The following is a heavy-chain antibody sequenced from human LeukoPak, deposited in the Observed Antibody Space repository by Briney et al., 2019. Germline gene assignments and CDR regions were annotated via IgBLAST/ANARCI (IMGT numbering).Heavy chain of an antibody. CDR3: ARVPDYYDSSGYYYGIDAFDI. CDR1: GGSFSGYY. V-gene: IGHV4-34*01. CDR2: INHSGST. Sequence: PSETLSLTCAVYGGSFSGYYWSWIRQPPGKGLEWIGEINHSGSTNYNPSLKSRATISVDTSKNQFSLKLSSVTAADTAVYYCARVPDYYDSSGYYYGIDAFDIWGQGTMVTVSS. J-gene: IGHJ3*02. D-gene: IGHD3-22*01.